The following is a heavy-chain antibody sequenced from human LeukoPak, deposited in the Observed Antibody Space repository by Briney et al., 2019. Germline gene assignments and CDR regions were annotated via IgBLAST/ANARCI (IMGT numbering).Heavy chain of an antibody. CDR3: ARGNWFDP. J-gene: IGHJ5*02. Sequence: PSETLSLTCTLSGGSISSYYWNWIRQTPGKGLEWIGCFYNTGSTDYIPSLKSRVTILADTSKNQFSLKLSSVTAADTAFYYCARGNWFDPWGQGTLVTVSS. V-gene: IGHV4-59*01. CDR2: FYNTGST. CDR1: GGSISSYY.